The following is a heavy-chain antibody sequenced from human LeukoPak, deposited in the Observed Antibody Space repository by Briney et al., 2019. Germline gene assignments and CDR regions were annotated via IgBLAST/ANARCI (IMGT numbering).Heavy chain of an antibody. CDR2: INHSGST. CDR3: AREGGYHAFDI. Sequence: GSLRLSCAASGFTFSSYAMSWVRQPPGKGLEWIGEINHSGSTNYNPSLKSRVTISVDTSKNQFSLKLSSVTAADTAVYYCAREGGYHAFDIWGQGTMVTVSS. D-gene: IGHD5-12*01. CDR1: GFTFSSYA. J-gene: IGHJ3*02. V-gene: IGHV4-34*01.